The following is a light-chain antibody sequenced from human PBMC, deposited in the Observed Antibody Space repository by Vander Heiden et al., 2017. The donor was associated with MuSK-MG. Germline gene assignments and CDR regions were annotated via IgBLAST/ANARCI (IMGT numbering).Light chain of an antibody. CDR2: EVS. J-gene: IGKJ2*01. V-gene: IGKV2D-29*01. CDR1: QSLVYSDGRTY. Sequence: DIVMTQTPLSLSVTPGQPASISCKSSQSLVYSDGRTYLYWYLQKPGQPPQLLIREVSNRCSGVPDRFSGSGSGTDFTLKISRVEAEDVGVFYCRQSVQVPYTFGQGTKLEIK. CDR3: RQSVQVPYT.